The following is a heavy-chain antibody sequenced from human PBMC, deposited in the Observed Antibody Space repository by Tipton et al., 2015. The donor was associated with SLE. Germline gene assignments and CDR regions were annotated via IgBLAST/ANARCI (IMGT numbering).Heavy chain of an antibody. D-gene: IGHD6-6*01. CDR2: IYPGDSDT. Sequence: QSGAEVKKPGESLKISCKGSGYSFTSYWIGWVRQMPGKGLEWMGIIYPGDSDTRYSPSFQGQVTISADKSISTAYLQWSSLKASDTAMYYGASHHSEYSSSGGYYGMDVWGQGTTVTVSS. J-gene: IGHJ6*02. CDR1: GYSFTSYW. CDR3: ASHHSEYSSSGGYYGMDV. V-gene: IGHV5-51*03.